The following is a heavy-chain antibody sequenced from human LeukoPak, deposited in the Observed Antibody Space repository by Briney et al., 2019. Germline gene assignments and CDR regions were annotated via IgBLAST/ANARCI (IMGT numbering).Heavy chain of an antibody. D-gene: IGHD5-12*01. CDR1: GFTFSNYG. V-gene: IGHV3-30*18. CDR3: AKEVGYGSPYFDY. CDR2: ISFDESSE. J-gene: IGHJ4*02. Sequence: GRSLRLSCAASGFTFSNYGMHWVRQAPGKGLEWVALISFDESSEYYADSVKGRLSISRDNSKNTLYLQMNNARVDDTAAYYCAKEVGYGSPYFDYWGQGTLVTVSS.